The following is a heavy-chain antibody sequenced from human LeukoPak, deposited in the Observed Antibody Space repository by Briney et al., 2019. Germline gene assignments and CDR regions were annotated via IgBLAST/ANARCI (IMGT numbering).Heavy chain of an antibody. CDR3: ATECVTVFGGFDY. Sequence: GGSLRLSCAASGFTFSSYGMHWVRQAPGKGLEWVAVIWYDGSNKYYADSVKGRFTISRDNSKNTLYLQMDSLRVEDTAVYYCATECVTVFGGFDYWGQGTLVTVSS. J-gene: IGHJ4*02. CDR2: IWYDGSNK. V-gene: IGHV3-33*01. D-gene: IGHD3-3*01. CDR1: GFTFSSYG.